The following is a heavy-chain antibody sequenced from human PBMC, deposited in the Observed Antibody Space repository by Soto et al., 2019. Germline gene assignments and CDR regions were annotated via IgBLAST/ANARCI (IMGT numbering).Heavy chain of an antibody. CDR3: AKGHCSGGSCYSAVDAFDI. CDR1: GFTFSSYA. V-gene: IGHV3-23*01. D-gene: IGHD2-15*01. CDR2: ISGSGGST. J-gene: IGHJ3*02. Sequence: VQLLESGGGLVQPGGSLRLSCAASGFTFSSYAMSWVRQAPGKGLEWVSAISGSGGSTYYADSVKGRFTISRDNSKNTLYLQMNSLRAEDTAVYYCAKGHCSGGSCYSAVDAFDIWGQGTMVTVSS.